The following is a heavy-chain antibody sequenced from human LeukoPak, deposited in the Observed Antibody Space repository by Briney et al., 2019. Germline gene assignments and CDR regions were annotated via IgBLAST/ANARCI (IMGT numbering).Heavy chain of an antibody. CDR1: GFTFSSYW. CDR3: ARVTALWRGSYYYYMDV. V-gene: IGHV3-7*01. J-gene: IGHJ6*03. Sequence: SGGSLRLSCAASGFTFSSYWMSWVRQAPGKGLEWVANIKQDGSEKYYVDSVKGRFTISRDNAKNSLYLQMNSLRAEDTAVYYCARVTALWRGSYYYYMDVWGKGTTVTVSS. D-gene: IGHD1-26*01. CDR2: IKQDGSEK.